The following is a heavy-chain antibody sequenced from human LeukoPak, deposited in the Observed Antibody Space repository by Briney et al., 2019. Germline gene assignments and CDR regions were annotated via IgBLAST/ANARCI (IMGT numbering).Heavy chain of an antibody. D-gene: IGHD6-6*01. CDR2: IYHSGST. CDR3: GRVRAGSSSPSVRDAFDI. CDR1: GYSISSGYY. V-gene: IGHV4-38-2*02. Sequence: SETLSLTCTVSGYSISSGYYWGWIRPPPGKGLEWIGSIYHSGSTYYNPSLKSRVTISVDTSKNQFSLKLSSVTAADTAVYYCGRVRAGSSSPSVRDAFDIWGQGTMVTVSS. J-gene: IGHJ3*02.